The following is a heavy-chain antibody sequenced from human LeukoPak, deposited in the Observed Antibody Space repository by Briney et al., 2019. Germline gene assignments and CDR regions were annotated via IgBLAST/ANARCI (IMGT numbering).Heavy chain of an antibody. CDR1: GCTFTSYA. V-gene: IGHV7-4-1*02. D-gene: IGHD6-19*01. J-gene: IGHJ4*02. CDR3: VRSHSSCWAFDFAH. Sequence: AVNVSCKASGCTFTSYAMNWVRQAAGQGLEWMGWINTNTGKPTNAQGFTGRLVFSFDASVRPEYLQISSLTAEDTAAYYCVRSHSSCWAFDFAHWGQGTLVTVSS. CDR2: INTNTGKP.